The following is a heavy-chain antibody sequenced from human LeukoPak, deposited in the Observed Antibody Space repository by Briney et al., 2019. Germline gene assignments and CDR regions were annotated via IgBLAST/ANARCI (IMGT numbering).Heavy chain of an antibody. CDR1: GGSFSGYY. V-gene: IGHV4-34*01. J-gene: IGHJ5*02. D-gene: IGHD2-2*01. CDR2: INHSGST. Sequence: SETLSLTCAVYGGSFSGYYWSWIRQPPGKGLEWIGEINHSGSTNYNPSLKSRVTISVDTSKNQFSLKLSSVTAADTAVYYCARAPLGYCSSTSCYGNWFDPWGQGTLVTVSS. CDR3: ARAPLGYCSSTSCYGNWFDP.